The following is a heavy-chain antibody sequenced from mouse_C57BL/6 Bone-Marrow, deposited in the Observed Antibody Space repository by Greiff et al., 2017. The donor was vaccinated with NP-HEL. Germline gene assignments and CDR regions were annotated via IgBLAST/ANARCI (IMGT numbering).Heavy chain of an antibody. CDR1: GYTFTDYE. V-gene: IGHV1-15*01. D-gene: IGHD2-5*01. J-gene: IGHJ2*01. Sequence: LVESGAELVRPGASVTLSCKASGYTFTDYEMHWVKQTPVHGLEWIGAIDPETGGTAYNQKFKGKAILTADKSSSTAYMELRSLTSEDSAVYYCTRRGYSNYNYFDYWGQGTTLTVSS. CDR2: IDPETGGT. CDR3: TRRGYSNYNYFDY.